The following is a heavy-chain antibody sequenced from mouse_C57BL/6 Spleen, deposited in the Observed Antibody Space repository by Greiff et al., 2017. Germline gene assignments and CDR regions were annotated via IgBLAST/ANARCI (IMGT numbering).Heavy chain of an antibody. CDR2: INPNNGGT. Sequence: EVQLQQSGPELVKPGASVKISCKASGYTFTDYYMNWVKQSHGKSLEWIGDINPNNGGTSYNQKFKGKATLTVDKSSSTAYMELRSLTSEDSAVYYCARGVPPPWFAYWGKGTLVTVSA. J-gene: IGHJ3*01. CDR3: ARGVPPPWFAY. V-gene: IGHV1-26*01. CDR1: GYTFTDYY. D-gene: IGHD5-1*01.